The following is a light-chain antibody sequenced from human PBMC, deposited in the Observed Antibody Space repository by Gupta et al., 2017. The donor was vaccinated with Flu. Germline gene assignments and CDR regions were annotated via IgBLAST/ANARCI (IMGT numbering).Light chain of an antibody. CDR1: HVISSA. CDR3: QQFNNLLVA. J-gene: IGKJ3*01. CDR2: DAS. Sequence: PSSLSASVGDRVTITCRASHVISSALAWYQQKPGKAPKLLIYDASTLDTGVPSRFSGSDTGADFTLTISSLQPEDFGTYYCQQFNNLLVAFGHGTKVDIK. V-gene: IGKV1D-13*01.